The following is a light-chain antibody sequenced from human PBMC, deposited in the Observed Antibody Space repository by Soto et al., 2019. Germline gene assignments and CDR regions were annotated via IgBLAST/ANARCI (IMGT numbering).Light chain of an antibody. Sequence: QSALTQPASVSGSPGQSITISCTGTSSDIGNYKYVSWYQQHPGKAPKLMIYEVANRPSGVSNRFSGSKSGNTASLTISGLQTEDEADYYCSSYTSTITLIVFGTGTKVTGL. CDR2: EVA. J-gene: IGLJ1*01. V-gene: IGLV2-14*01. CDR3: SSYTSTITLIV. CDR1: SSDIGNYKY.